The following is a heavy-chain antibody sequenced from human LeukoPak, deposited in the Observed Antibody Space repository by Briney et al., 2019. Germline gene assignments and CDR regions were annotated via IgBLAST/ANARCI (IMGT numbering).Heavy chain of an antibody. Sequence: GGSLRLSCAASGFTFTKYWMTWVRQAPGKGLEWVGNIRQDGSDKNYMDSVKGRFTISRDNAKNSLYLQMNSLRAEDTAVYYCASSSLEWLLSGAFDIWGQGTMVTVSS. CDR3: ASSSLEWLLSGAFDI. J-gene: IGHJ3*02. CDR1: GFTFTKYW. V-gene: IGHV3-7*01. D-gene: IGHD3-3*01. CDR2: IRQDGSDK.